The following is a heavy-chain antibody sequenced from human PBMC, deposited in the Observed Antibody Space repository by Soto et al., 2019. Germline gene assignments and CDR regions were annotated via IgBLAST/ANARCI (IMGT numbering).Heavy chain of an antibody. CDR3: ARARTNYYNTSDYDF. CDR1: GYTFSGYY. V-gene: IGHV1-2*02. CDR2: INPNSGDT. J-gene: IGHJ4*02. D-gene: IGHD3-22*01. Sequence: ASVRVSCKSSGYTFSGYYIHWVRQAPGQGLECMGWINPNSGDTNYAQKFQGRVTMTRDTSISTAYTELSRLRFDDTAVYYCARARTNYYNTSDYDFWGQGTLVTVSS.